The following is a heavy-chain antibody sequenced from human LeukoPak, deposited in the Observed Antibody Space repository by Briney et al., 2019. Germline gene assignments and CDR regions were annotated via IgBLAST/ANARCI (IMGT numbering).Heavy chain of an antibody. J-gene: IGHJ4*02. CDR3: ARLAAAGNFDY. D-gene: IGHD6-13*01. V-gene: IGHV3-21*01. CDR1: GFTFSSYS. Sequence: GGSLRLSCAASGFTFSSYSMNWVRQAPGKGLEWVSSISSSSSYIYYADSVKGRFTISRDNAKNSLYLQMNSLRAEDTAVYYCARLAAAGNFDYWGQGTLVTVSS. CDR2: ISSSSSYI.